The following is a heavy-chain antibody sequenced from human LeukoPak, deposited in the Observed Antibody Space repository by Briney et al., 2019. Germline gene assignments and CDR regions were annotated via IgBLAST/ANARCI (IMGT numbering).Heavy chain of an antibody. CDR1: GYTFTSYA. D-gene: IGHD3-22*01. J-gene: IGHJ4*02. V-gene: IGHV1-3*01. CDR3: ARNPYYYDSSGFGNYYFDY. Sequence: GASVKVSCKASGYTFTSYAMHWVRQAPGQRLEWMGWINAGNGNTKYSQKFQGRVTITRDTSASTAYMELSSLRSEDTAVYYCARNPYYYDSSGFGNYYFDYWGQGTLVTVSS. CDR2: INAGNGNT.